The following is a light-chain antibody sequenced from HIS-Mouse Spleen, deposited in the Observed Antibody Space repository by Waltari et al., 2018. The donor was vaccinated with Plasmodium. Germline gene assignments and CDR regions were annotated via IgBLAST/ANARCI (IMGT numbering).Light chain of an antibody. CDR3: SSYAGSNNLV. V-gene: IGLV2-8*01. Sequence: QSALTQPPSASGSPGQSVTISCTGTSSDVGGYNYVSWYQQHPGQAPNLMIYAVSKRPSGVPDLFSGSKSGNTASLTVSGLQAEDEAYYYCSSYAGSNNLVFGGGTKLTVL. J-gene: IGLJ2*01. CDR2: AVS. CDR1: SSDVGGYNY.